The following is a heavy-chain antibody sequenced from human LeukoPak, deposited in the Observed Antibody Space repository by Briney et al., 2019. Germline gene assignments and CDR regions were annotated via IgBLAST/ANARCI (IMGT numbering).Heavy chain of an antibody. D-gene: IGHD1-26*01. CDR1: GYSISTGYY. Sequence: PSETLSLTCTVSGYSISTGYYWGWIRQPPGKGLEWIGSFYHGGSTFYNPSLKSRVTISVDTSKNQFSLKLTSVTAAATAVYFWARALGDNWFDPWGQGTLVTVSS. CDR2: FYHGGST. J-gene: IGHJ5*02. CDR3: ARALGDNWFDP. V-gene: IGHV4-38-2*02.